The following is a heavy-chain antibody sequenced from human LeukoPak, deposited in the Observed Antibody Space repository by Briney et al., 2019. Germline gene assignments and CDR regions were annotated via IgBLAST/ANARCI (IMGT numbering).Heavy chain of an antibody. D-gene: IGHD3-3*01. CDR2: IYHLGST. CDR1: GGSISDNY. J-gene: IGHJ4*02. CDR3: ARSYDFWNGYYYFDY. V-gene: IGHV4-59*01. Sequence: PSETLSLTCTVSGGSISDNYWSWIRQPPGKGLEWIGHIYHLGSTSYNPSLKSRVTISADTSKNQFSLKLSSVTAADTAVYYCARSYDFWNGYYYFDYWGQGTLVTVSS.